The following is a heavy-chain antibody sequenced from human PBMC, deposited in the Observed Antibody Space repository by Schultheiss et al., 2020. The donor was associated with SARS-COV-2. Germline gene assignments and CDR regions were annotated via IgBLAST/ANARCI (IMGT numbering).Heavy chain of an antibody. CDR2: ISSSSSTI. D-gene: IGHD3-22*01. V-gene: IGHV3-48*02. J-gene: IGHJ4*02. Sequence: GGSLRLSCAASGIMFDDYTMHWVRQVPGKGLEWVSYISSSSSTIYYADSVKGRFTISRDNAKNSLYLQMNSLRDEDTAVYYCVRGYYDSSGYSVFDYWGQGTLVTVSS. CDR3: VRGYYDSSGYSVFDY. CDR1: GIMFDDYT.